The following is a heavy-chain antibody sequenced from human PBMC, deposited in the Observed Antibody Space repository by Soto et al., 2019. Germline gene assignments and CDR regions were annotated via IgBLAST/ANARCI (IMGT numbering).Heavy chain of an antibody. J-gene: IGHJ4*02. D-gene: IGHD3-16*01. CDR3: ARDAQGVFLHD. CDR2: ISAYNGNT. Sequence: QVQLVQSGAEVKKPGASVKVSCKASGYTFTSYGISWVRQAPGQGLEWMGWISAYNGNTNYAQKLQGRVTMTRDTTTSTAYRELRGLRSDDTAVYYCARDAQGVFLHDWGQGTLVTVSS. V-gene: IGHV1-18*01. CDR1: GYTFTSYG.